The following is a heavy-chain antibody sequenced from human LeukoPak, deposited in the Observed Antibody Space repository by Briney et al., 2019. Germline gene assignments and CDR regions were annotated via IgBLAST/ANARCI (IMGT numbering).Heavy chain of an antibody. CDR1: GVSIGVYY. D-gene: IGHD3-9*01. V-gene: IGHV4-59*08. Sequence: SDTLSLNCTVSGVSIGVYYWNWVRRPPWQALALIGSINYSGSTDCNPSLKSRVTISVDTSNNQFSLNLSSVTAADTAIYYCARHLTARSGAARYLDYWGQGTLVTVSS. CDR3: ARHLTARSGAARYLDY. J-gene: IGHJ4*02. CDR2: INYSGST.